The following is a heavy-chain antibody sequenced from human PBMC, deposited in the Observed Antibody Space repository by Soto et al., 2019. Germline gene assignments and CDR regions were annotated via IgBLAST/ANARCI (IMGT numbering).Heavy chain of an antibody. D-gene: IGHD4-17*01. CDR3: ARDIMVYGDYDKFGY. Sequence: ASVKVSCKASGYTFTSYGISWVRQAPGQGLEWMGWISAYNGNTNYAQKLQCRVTMTTDTSTSTAYMELRSLRSDDTAVYYCARDIMVYGDYDKFGYRGQGTLVTVSS. CDR1: GYTFTSYG. J-gene: IGHJ4*02. V-gene: IGHV1-18*01. CDR2: ISAYNGNT.